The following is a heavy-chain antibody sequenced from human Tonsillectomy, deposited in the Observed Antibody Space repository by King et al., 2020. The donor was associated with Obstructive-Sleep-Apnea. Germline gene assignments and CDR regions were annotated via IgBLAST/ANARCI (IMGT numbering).Heavy chain of an antibody. CDR3: ARADYAILTGSQPFFDY. J-gene: IGHJ4*02. CDR2: IYHSGST. D-gene: IGHD3-9*01. CDR1: GGSISSGGYS. Sequence: QLQLQESGSGLVKPSQTLSLTCAVSGGSISSGGYSWSWIRQPPGKGLEWIGYIYHSGSTYYNPSLKSRVTISVDRSKNQFSLKLSSVTAADTAVYYCARADYAILTGSQPFFDYWGQGTLVTVSS. V-gene: IGHV4-30-2*01.